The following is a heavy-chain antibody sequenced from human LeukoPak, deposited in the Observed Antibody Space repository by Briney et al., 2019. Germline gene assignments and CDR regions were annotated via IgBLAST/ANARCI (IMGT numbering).Heavy chain of an antibody. CDR1: GFTFSSYR. J-gene: IGHJ6*02. V-gene: IGHV3-21*01. CDR3: ARVSDSSGYVYYYGMDV. D-gene: IGHD3-22*01. CDR2: ISSSSSYI. Sequence: GGSLRLSCAASGFTFSSYRMIWVRQAPGKGLEWVSSISSSSSYIYYADSVKGRFTISRDNAKNSLYLQMNSLRAEDTAVYYCARVSDSSGYVYYYGMDVWGQGTTVTVSS.